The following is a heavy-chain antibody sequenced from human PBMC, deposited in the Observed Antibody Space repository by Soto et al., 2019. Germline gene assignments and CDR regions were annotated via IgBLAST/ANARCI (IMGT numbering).Heavy chain of an antibody. CDR2: ISWNSGSI. D-gene: IGHD2-8*01. CDR3: AKDREDRNGYFDY. J-gene: IGHJ4*02. V-gene: IGHV3-9*01. Sequence: EVQLVESGGGLVQPGRSLRLSCAASGFTFDDYAMHWVRQAPGKGLEWVSGISWNSGSIGYADSVKGRFTISRDNAKNSLYLQMNSLRAEDTALYYCAKDREDRNGYFDYWGQGTLVTVSS. CDR1: GFTFDDYA.